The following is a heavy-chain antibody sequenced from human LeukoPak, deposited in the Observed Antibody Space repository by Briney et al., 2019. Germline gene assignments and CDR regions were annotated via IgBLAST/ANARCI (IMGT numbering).Heavy chain of an antibody. CDR2: MNPNSGNT. Sequence: GASVKVSCKASGYTFTSYDINWVRQATGQGLEWMGWMNPNSGNTGYAQKFQGRVTMTRNTSISAAYMELSSLRSEDTAVYYCASRRVGSSSPRSFDYWGQGTLVTVSS. D-gene: IGHD6-13*01. J-gene: IGHJ4*02. V-gene: IGHV1-8*01. CDR3: ASRRVGSSSPRSFDY. CDR1: GYTFTSYD.